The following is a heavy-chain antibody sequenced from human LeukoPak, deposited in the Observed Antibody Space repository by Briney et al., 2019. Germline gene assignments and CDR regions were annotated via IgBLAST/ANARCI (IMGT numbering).Heavy chain of an antibody. D-gene: IGHD2-15*01. CDR3: ARVGCSGGSCAYYWFDP. CDR1: GYTFTGYY. CDR2: INPNSGGT. J-gene: IGHJ5*02. V-gene: IGHV1-2*06. Sequence: ASVKVSCKASGYTFTGYYMHWVRQAPGQGLEWMGRINPNSGGTNYAQKFQGRVTMTRDTSISTAYMELSRLRSDDTAVYYCARVGCSGGSCAYYWFDPWGQGTLDTVSS.